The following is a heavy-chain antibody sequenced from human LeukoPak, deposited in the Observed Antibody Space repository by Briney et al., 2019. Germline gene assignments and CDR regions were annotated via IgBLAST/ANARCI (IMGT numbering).Heavy chain of an antibody. J-gene: IGHJ4*02. D-gene: IGHD1-26*01. CDR3: ARASGTYPNSLDS. Sequence: PSETLSLTCSVSGASVNSFYWTWIRQAAGKGPEWIGRIYITGSTDYNPSLKSRVTISLDKSNNEFPLKMNSVTAADTAVYFCARASGTYPNSLDSWGRGTLVIVSS. CDR2: IYITGST. CDR1: GASVNSFY. V-gene: IGHV4-4*07.